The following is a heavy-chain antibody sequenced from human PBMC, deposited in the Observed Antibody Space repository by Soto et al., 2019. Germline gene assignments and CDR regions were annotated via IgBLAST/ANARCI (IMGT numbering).Heavy chain of an antibody. CDR3: ARGTGYGSVHYYVLDV. CDR1: GYTFTSYY. Sequence: ASVKVSCKASGYTFTSYYMHWVRQAPGQGLEWMGIINPSGGSTSYAQKFQGRVTMTRDTSTSTVYMELNRLRSDDTAVYYCARGTGYGSVHYYVLDVWGQGTTVTVSS. D-gene: IGHD3-10*01. V-gene: IGHV1-46*01. CDR2: INPSGGST. J-gene: IGHJ6*02.